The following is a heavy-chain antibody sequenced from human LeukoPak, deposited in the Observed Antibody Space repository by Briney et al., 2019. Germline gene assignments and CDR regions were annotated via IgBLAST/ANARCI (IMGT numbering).Heavy chain of an antibody. D-gene: IGHD5-24*01. J-gene: IGHJ6*02. Sequence: GGSLRLSCAASGFTFSSYAMSWVRPAPGKGLEWVSAISGSGGSTYYADSVKGRFTISRDNSKNTLYLQMNSLRAEDTAVYYCASLGLQFILPPQGYGMDVWGQGTTVTVSS. CDR1: GFTFSSYA. V-gene: IGHV3-23*01. CDR3: ASLGLQFILPPQGYGMDV. CDR2: ISGSGGST.